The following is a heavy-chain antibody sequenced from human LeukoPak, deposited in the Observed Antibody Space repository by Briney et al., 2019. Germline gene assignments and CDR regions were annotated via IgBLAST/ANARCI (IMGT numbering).Heavy chain of an antibody. CDR2: INANSGET. D-gene: IGHD3-10*01. CDR1: GYTLSGYY. Sequence: ASVKVSCKTSGYTLSGYYLNWVRQAPGQGLEWMGWINANSGETNYAQKFQGRVTMTRDTSISTAYMELSRLNSDDTAVYYCATGVDMIWFALQSWGQGTLVSVSS. V-gene: IGHV1-2*02. CDR3: ATGVDMIWFALQS. J-gene: IGHJ5*02.